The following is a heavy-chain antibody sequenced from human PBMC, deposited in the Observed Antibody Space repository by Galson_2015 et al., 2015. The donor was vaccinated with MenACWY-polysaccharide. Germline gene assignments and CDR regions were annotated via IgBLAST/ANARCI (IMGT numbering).Heavy chain of an antibody. CDR3: ARGVGARSRFGL. CDR1: GGSFSGYY. V-gene: IGHV4-34*01. D-gene: IGHD1-26*01. Sequence: SETLSLTCAVYGGSFSGYYWSWIRQPPGKGLEWIGEINHSGGTSCNPSLKSRVTISVDTSKNQFSLILSSVTAADTAVYYCARGVGARSRFGLWGQGTLVTVSS. J-gene: IGHJ5*02. CDR2: INHSGGT.